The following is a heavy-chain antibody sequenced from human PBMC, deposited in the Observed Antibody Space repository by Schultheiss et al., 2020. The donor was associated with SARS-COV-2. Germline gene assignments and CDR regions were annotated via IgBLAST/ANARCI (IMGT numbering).Heavy chain of an antibody. CDR2: ITSKTDGGTT. CDR1: GFTFSSYS. J-gene: IGHJ6*03. D-gene: IGHD3-3*01. CDR3: TTIITISERSDYYYYYYMDV. Sequence: GGSLRLSCAASGFTFSSYSMNWVRQAPGKGLEWVGRITSKTDGGTTDYAAPVKGRFTISRDDSKNTLYLQMNSLKTEDTAVYYCTTIITISERSDYYYYYYMDVWGKGTTVTVSS. V-gene: IGHV3-15*01.